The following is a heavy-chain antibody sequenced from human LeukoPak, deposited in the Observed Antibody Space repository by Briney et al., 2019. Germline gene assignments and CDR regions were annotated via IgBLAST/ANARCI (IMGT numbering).Heavy chain of an antibody. V-gene: IGHV3-21*01. Sequence: GGSLRLSCAASGFTFSSYGMSWVRQAPGKGLEWVSSISSSSSYIYYADSVKGRFTISRDNSKNSLYLQMNSLRAEDKAVYCCARGRGLFDCWGQGTLVTVCS. CDR3: ARGRGLFDC. J-gene: IGHJ4*02. CDR2: ISSSSSYI. CDR1: GFTFSSYG.